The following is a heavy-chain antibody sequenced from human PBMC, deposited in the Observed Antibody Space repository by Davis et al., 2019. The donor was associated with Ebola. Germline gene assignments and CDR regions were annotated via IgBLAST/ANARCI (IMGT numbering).Heavy chain of an antibody. J-gene: IGHJ4*02. CDR1: GFTFSSYA. CDR3: AKAGQFDY. Sequence: GESLKISCAASGFTFSSYAMHWVRQAPGKGPEWVAIIKEDGGEKYYVDSVKGRFTISRDNAKNSLFLEMNSLRAEDTAIYYCAKAGQFDYWGQGTLVTVSS. CDR2: IKEDGGEK. D-gene: IGHD2-8*02. V-gene: IGHV3-7*03.